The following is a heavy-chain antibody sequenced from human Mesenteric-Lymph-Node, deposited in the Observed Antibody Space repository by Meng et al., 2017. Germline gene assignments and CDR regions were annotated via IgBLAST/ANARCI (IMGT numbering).Heavy chain of an antibody. J-gene: IGHJ4*02. V-gene: IGHV4-4*02. CDR3: ASSDYYRSDY. D-gene: IGHD3-22*01. CDR2: TSHSGST. Sequence: QVQLQGAGPGLVKPSETLSLPCAVSGGSISRSDWGSWVRQPPGKGLEWIGETSHSGSTNYSPSLKSRVTISLDKSKNQLSLKLNSVTAADTAVYYCASSDYYRSDYWGQGTLVTVSS. CDR1: GGSISRSDW.